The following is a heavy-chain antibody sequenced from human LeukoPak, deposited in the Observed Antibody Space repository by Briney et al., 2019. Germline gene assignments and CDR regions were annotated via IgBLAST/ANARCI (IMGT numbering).Heavy chain of an antibody. CDR2: ISPSGGST. CDR1: GYTFNTYG. CDR3: ARDNSVRDEAWWFNP. J-gene: IGHJ5*02. Sequence: ASVKVSCKASGYTFNTYGMNWVRQAPGQGPEWMGVISPSGGSTTYAQKFQGRLTLTRDMSASTDYLELSSLRSEDTAVYYCARDNSVRDEAWWFNPWGQGTLVTVSS. V-gene: IGHV1-46*02. D-gene: IGHD5-24*01.